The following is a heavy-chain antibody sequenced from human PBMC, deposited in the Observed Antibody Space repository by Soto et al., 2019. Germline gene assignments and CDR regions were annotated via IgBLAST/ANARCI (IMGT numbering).Heavy chain of an antibody. CDR1: GFTFDNFG. CDR3: ARSPRVRGGTASRGC. V-gene: IGHV3-33*01. Sequence: QVQLVESGGGVVQPGSSLRLSCAASGFTFDNFGMHWVRQAPGKGLEWVSVIYYDGSKKYYVDSVRGRFNISRDNSKNMLYLQMDSLRAEDTATYYCARSPRVRGGTASRGCWGQGTLVTVSS. D-gene: IGHD3-10*01. J-gene: IGHJ4*02. CDR2: IYYDGSKK.